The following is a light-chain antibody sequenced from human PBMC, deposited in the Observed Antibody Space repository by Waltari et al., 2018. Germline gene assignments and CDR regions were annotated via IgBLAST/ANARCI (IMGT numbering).Light chain of an antibody. J-gene: IGKJ4*01. CDR2: WAS. V-gene: IGKV4-1*01. Sequence: DLVMTQSPASLAVSLGARATINCKSSQSVLYSSNNKNYLAWYQQKPGQPPKLLIYWASTRESGVPDRFSGSGSGTDFTLTISSLQAEDVAVYYCQQYYSTPLTFGGGTKVEIK. CDR1: QSVLYSSNNKNY. CDR3: QQYYSTPLT.